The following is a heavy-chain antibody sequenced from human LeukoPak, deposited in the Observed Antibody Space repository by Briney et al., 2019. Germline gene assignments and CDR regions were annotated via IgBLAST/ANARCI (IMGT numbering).Heavy chain of an antibody. V-gene: IGHV1-69*01. D-gene: IGHD4-23*01. CDR3: ARANTVVTHFDY. CDR1: GGTFSSYA. CDR2: IIPIFGTA. J-gene: IGHJ4*02. Sequence: ASVKVSCKASGGTFSSYAISWVRQAPGQGLEWMGGIIPIFGTANYAQRFQGRVTITADESTSTAYMELSSLRSEDTAVYYCARANTVVTHFDYWGQGTLVTVSS.